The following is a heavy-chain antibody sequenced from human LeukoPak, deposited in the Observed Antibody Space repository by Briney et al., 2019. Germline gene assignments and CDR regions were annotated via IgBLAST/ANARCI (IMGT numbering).Heavy chain of an antibody. CDR2: IYYSGST. D-gene: IGHD4-17*01. Sequence: SETLSPTCTVSGGSISSYYWSWIRQPPGKGLDWIGYIYYSGSTNYNPSLKSRVTISLDTSKNQFSLKLSSVTAADTAVYYCAREGDYGVIFDYWGQGTLVTVSS. J-gene: IGHJ4*02. CDR3: AREGDYGVIFDY. V-gene: IGHV4-59*01. CDR1: GGSISSYY.